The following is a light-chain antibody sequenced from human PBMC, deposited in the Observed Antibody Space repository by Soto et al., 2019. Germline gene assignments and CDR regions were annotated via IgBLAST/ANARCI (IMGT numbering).Light chain of an antibody. J-gene: IGKJ4*01. V-gene: IGKV1-27*01. CDR1: QGIANH. Sequence: DIQITQSPSSLSASVGDRVTITCRASQGIANHLAWYQQQPGKVPRLLIDAASTLQSGVPSRFSGSGSKREFTLTITNLQPEDVATYYCQKYDGVPLTFGGGTKVDIK. CDR3: QKYDGVPLT. CDR2: AAS.